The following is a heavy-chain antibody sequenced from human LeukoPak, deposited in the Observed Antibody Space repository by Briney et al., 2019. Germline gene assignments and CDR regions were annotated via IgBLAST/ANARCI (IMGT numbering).Heavy chain of an antibody. CDR2: KNANSGGT. CDR1: GYTFIVYY. CDR3: ARGFGELLLNAFDI. V-gene: IGHV1-2*02. J-gene: IGHJ3*02. Sequence: ASVKDSCKASGYTFIVYYMHGVRQAPGQGVEWMGWKNANSGGTKYAQKYQGRVTMTRDTSISTAYMELSRLRSDDTAVYYCARGFGELLLNAFDIWCQGTMVIVSS. D-gene: IGHD3-10*01.